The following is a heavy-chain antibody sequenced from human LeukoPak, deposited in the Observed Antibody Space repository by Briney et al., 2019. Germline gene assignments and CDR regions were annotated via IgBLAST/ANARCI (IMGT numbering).Heavy chain of an antibody. Sequence: SETLSLTCTVSGGSISSYYWCWIRQPPGKGLEWIGYIYYSGSTNYNPSLKSRVTISVDTSKNQFSLKLSSVTAADTAVYYCARGLSHDFWSGYKPTGFDYWGQGTLATVSS. D-gene: IGHD3-3*01. CDR3: ARGLSHDFWSGYKPTGFDY. CDR1: GGSISSYY. J-gene: IGHJ4*02. CDR2: IYYSGST. V-gene: IGHV4-59*01.